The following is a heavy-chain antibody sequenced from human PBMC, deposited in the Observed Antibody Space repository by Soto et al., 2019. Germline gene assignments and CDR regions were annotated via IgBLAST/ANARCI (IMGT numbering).Heavy chain of an antibody. Sequence: GASVKVSCKSSGYTFTSYGISWVRQAPGQGLEWLGWISGYSGNTNYAQNFQGRVTVTTDTSTSTAYMELRSLTSDDTAVYYCAKIPAIGVDGLDIWGQGTMVTVSS. V-gene: IGHV1-18*01. D-gene: IGHD2-15*01. CDR1: GYTFTSYG. J-gene: IGHJ3*02. CDR3: AKIPAIGVDGLDI. CDR2: ISGYSGNT.